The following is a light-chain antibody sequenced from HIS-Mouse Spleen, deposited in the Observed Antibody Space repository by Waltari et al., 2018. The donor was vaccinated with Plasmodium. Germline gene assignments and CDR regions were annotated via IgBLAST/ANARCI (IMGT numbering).Light chain of an antibody. CDR1: QSFSSY. Sequence: DIQMTQSPSPLSASVGDRVTITCRASQSFSSYLNWYQQKPGKAPKLLIYAASSLQSGVPSRFSGSGSGTDFTLTISSLQPEDFATYYCQQSYSTWTFGQGTKVEIK. CDR3: QQSYSTWT. CDR2: AAS. V-gene: IGKV1-39*01. J-gene: IGKJ1*01.